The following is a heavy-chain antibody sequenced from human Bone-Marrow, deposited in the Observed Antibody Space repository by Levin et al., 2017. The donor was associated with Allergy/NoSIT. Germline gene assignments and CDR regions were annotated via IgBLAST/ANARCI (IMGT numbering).Heavy chain of an antibody. Sequence: SQTLSLPCTVSCGSISSGGYYWSWIRQHPGKGLEWIGYIYYSGSTYYNPSLKSRVTISVDTSKNQFSLKLSSVTAADTAVYYCARRWGGVIAPFDYWGQGTLVTVSS. CDR3: ARRWGGVIAPFDY. V-gene: IGHV4-31*03. CDR2: IYYSGST. J-gene: IGHJ4*02. D-gene: IGHD3-16*02. CDR1: CGSISSGGYY.